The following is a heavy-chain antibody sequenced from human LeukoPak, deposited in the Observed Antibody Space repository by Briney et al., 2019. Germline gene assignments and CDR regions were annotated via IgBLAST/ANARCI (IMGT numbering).Heavy chain of an antibody. Sequence: ASVKVSCKASGGTFSSYAISWVRQAPGQGLEWMGGIIPILGTANYAQKFQGRVTITADESTSTAYMELSSLRSEDTAVYYCARDQGGYSTFYYYYMDVWGKGTTVTISS. CDR1: GGTFSSYA. CDR3: ARDQGGYSTFYYYYMDV. J-gene: IGHJ6*03. CDR2: IIPILGTA. D-gene: IGHD2-8*01. V-gene: IGHV1-69*13.